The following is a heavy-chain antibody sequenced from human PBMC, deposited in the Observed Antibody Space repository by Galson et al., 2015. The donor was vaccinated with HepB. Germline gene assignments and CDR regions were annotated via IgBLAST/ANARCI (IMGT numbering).Heavy chain of an antibody. CDR2: IYWNDDK. D-gene: IGHD4-17*01. V-gene: IGHV2-70*13. Sequence: LEWLALIYWNDDKYYATSLKTRLTITRDTSKNQVVLTMTNMDPVDTGTYYCARNLYGDYASYFDYWGQGTLVTVSS. J-gene: IGHJ4*02. CDR3: ARNLYGDYASYFDY.